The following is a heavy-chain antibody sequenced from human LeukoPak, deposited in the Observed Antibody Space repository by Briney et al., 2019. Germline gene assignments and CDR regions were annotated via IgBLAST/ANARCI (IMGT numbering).Heavy chain of an antibody. Sequence: GGSLRLSCVGSGFNFEDYALHWVRKIPGKGLEWVTGISWNSGAIGFVESVRGRFTISRDNAKNSVYLQMNSLRPEDTAVYYCATLLRFDAFDIWGQGTMVTVSS. CDR3: ATLLRFDAFDI. D-gene: IGHD3-3*01. V-gene: IGHV3-9*01. CDR2: ISWNSGAI. CDR1: GFNFEDYA. J-gene: IGHJ3*02.